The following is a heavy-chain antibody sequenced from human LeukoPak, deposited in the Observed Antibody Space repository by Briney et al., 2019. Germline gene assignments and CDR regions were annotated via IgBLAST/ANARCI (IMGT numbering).Heavy chain of an antibody. D-gene: IGHD2-8*01. V-gene: IGHV4-34*01. Sequence: SETLSLTCAVYGGSFNGYYWSWIRQPPGKGPEWIGEINHSGSTNYNPSLKSRVTISVDTSKNQFSLKLSSVTAADTAVYYCARGNIVLMVYAMDWFDPWGLGTLVTVSS. CDR3: ARGNIVLMVYAMDWFDP. CDR1: GGSFNGYY. CDR2: INHSGST. J-gene: IGHJ5*02.